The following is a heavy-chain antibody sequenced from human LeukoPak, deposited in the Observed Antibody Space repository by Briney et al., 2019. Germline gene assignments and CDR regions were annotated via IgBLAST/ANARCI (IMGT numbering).Heavy chain of an antibody. CDR3: AREGNDYYYDQ. D-gene: IGHD2-21*02. Sequence: GGSLRLSCAASGFTFINYAMSWVRQAPGKGLEWVSSITGDCKYITYADSVKGRFTISRDNAKNSLYLQVASLRGDDTATYYCAREGNDYYYDQWGQGTLVTVSP. J-gene: IGHJ4*02. CDR1: GFTFINYA. V-gene: IGHV3-21*01. CDR2: ITGDCKYI.